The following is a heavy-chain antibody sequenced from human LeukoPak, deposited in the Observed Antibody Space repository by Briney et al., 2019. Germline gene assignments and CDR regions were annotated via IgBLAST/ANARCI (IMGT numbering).Heavy chain of an antibody. CDR1: GFTFSNYA. CDR2: ISDSVDST. V-gene: IGHV3-23*01. J-gene: IGHJ4*02. D-gene: IGHD6-6*01. CDR3: AKDLARIGARQSDY. Sequence: AGESLRLSCAASGFTFSNYAMSWVRQAPGQGLEWVSGISDSVDSTHYADSVKGRFTISRDNSKNTLYLQMNSLRAEDTALYYCAKDLARIGARQSDYWGQGTLVTVSS.